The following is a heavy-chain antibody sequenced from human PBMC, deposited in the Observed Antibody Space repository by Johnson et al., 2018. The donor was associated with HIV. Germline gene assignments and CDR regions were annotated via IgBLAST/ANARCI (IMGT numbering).Heavy chain of an antibody. Sequence: VQLVESGGGLVQPGGSLRLSGAASGFTFSSYAMHWVRQAPGKGLEWVAVISGSGGSTYYADSVKGRFTISRDNSKNTLYLQMNSLRAEDTAVYYCARGGGGTVVVTIGGAFDIWGQGTMVTVSS. CDR3: ARGGGGTVVVTIGGAFDI. CDR1: GFTFSSYA. J-gene: IGHJ3*02. CDR2: ISGSGGST. D-gene: IGHD2-21*02. V-gene: IGHV3-23*04.